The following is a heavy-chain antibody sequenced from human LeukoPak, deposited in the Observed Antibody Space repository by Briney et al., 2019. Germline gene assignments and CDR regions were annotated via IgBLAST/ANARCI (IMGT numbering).Heavy chain of an antibody. D-gene: IGHD6-19*01. J-gene: IGHJ5*02. CDR3: ARSIRGYSSGWYYFDP. CDR2: IYHSGTT. Sequence: SETLSLTCTVSGYSISSGYYWGWIRQPPGKGLEWIGSIYHSGTTYNNPSLKSRVTISVDTSKNQFSLKLSSVTAADTAVYYCARSIRGYSSGWYYFDPWGQGTLVTVSS. CDR1: GYSISSGYY. V-gene: IGHV4-38-2*02.